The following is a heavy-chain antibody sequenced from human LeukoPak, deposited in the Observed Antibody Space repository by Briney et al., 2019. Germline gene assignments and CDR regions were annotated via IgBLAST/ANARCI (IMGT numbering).Heavy chain of an antibody. J-gene: IGHJ4*02. CDR1: GFNFRSHA. Sequence: PGQSLRLSCAASGFNFRSHAMIWVRQAPGKGLEWVSIISNGGAGTYYADSVKGRFTISRDNSKSTLYLQMSSLRAEDTAVYYCAKDHGTNVYDPFDYWGQGTLVTVSS. D-gene: IGHD2-8*01. CDR2: ISNGGAGT. V-gene: IGHV3-23*01. CDR3: AKDHGTNVYDPFDY.